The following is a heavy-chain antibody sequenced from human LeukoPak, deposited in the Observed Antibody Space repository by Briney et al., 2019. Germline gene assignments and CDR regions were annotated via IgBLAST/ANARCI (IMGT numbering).Heavy chain of an antibody. J-gene: IGHJ4*02. Sequence: SQTLSLTCTVSGGSINTADYYWSWIRQPPGKGLEWIGYIYYSGSTFFIYNASLSSRLTISLDKSKNQFSLHLSSVTAADSAMYYCARSRSGSYAEFVYWGQGTLVTVSS. CDR2: IYYSGST. V-gene: IGHV4-30-4*01. CDR3: ARSRSGSYAEFVY. CDR1: GGSINTADYY. D-gene: IGHD3-10*01.